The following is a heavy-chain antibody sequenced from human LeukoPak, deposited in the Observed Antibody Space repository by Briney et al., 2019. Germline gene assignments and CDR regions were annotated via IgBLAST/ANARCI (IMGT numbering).Heavy chain of an antibody. Sequence: PGGSLRLSCAASGFTFSSYGMHWVRQAPGKGLEWVSFIRYDGSNKYYADSVKGRFTISRDNSKNTLYLQMNSLRAEDTAVYYCAKDIPGYSGVFDYWGQGTLVTVSS. CDR1: GFTFSSYG. CDR3: AKDIPGYSGVFDY. V-gene: IGHV3-30*02. CDR2: IRYDGSNK. D-gene: IGHD4-11*01. J-gene: IGHJ4*02.